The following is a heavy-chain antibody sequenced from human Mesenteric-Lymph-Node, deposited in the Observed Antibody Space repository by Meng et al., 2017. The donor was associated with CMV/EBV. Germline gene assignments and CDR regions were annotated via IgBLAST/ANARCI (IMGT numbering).Heavy chain of an antibody. CDR1: GFTFDDSA. J-gene: IGHJ3*02. D-gene: IGHD3-3*01. CDR3: AKASLKDFWSGYTAFDI. Sequence: LSLTCAASGFTFDDSAMHWVRQAPGKGLEWVSGISWNSANIAYADSVKGRFTISRDNAKNSLYLQMNSLRAEDMALYYCAKASLKDFWSGYTAFDIWGQGTMVTVSS. V-gene: IGHV3-9*03. CDR2: ISWNSANI.